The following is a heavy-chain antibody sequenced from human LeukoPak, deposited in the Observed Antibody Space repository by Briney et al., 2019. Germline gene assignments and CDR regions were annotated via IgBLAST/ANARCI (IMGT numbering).Heavy chain of an antibody. J-gene: IGHJ6*03. Sequence: SGTLSLTCAVSGGSISSRNWWSWVRQSPGQGLEWIGNIFYTGTTYYNPSLMGRVTISLDTSKNLFSLKLSSVTAADTAQYYCARDTHYSTSSGYYYYYMNVWGKGTTVTVSS. CDR2: IFYTGTT. CDR3: ARDTHYSTSSGYYYYYMNV. V-gene: IGHV4-4*02. CDR1: GGSISSRNW. D-gene: IGHD6-6*01.